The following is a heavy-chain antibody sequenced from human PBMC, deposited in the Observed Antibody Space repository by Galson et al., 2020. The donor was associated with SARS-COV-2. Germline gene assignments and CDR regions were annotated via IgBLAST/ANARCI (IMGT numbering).Heavy chain of an antibody. Sequence: TLSLTCTVSGGSISSGGYYWSWIRQHPGKGLEWIGYIYYSGSTYYNPSLKSRVTISVDTSKNQFSLKLSSVTAADTAVYYCARSDYSNYGAPDYWGQGTLVTVSS. D-gene: IGHD4-4*01. CDR1: GGSISSGGYY. V-gene: IGHV4-31*03. J-gene: IGHJ4*02. CDR2: IYYSGST. CDR3: ARSDYSNYGAPDY.